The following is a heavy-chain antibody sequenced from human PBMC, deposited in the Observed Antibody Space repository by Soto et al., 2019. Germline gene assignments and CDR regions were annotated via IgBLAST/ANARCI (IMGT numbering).Heavy chain of an antibody. CDR3: ATRGTQGRWLEFADY. V-gene: IGHV1-69*01. D-gene: IGHD5-12*01. Sequence: QVQLLQSGAEVKRPGSSVKVSCEASGGTFSSLGFTWVRPAPGQGLEWMGGIIPISGRTTFAQKFQGRVTITADESTRATYMELTTLPSDDTAMYYRATRGTQGRWLEFADYWGQGTLVTVSS. J-gene: IGHJ4*02. CDR2: IIPISGRT. CDR1: GGTFSSLG.